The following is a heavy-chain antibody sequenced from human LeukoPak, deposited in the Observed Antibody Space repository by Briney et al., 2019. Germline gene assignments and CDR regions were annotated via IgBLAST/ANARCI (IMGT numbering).Heavy chain of an antibody. CDR3: ARGIAAASTFDY. Sequence: GGSLRLSCAASGFTFSSYSMNWVRQAPGKGLEWVSSISSSSSYIYYADSVKGRFTISRDNAKNSLYLRMNSLRAEDTAVYYCARGIAAASTFDYWGQGTLVTVSS. D-gene: IGHD6-13*01. J-gene: IGHJ4*02. V-gene: IGHV3-21*01. CDR1: GFTFSSYS. CDR2: ISSSSSYI.